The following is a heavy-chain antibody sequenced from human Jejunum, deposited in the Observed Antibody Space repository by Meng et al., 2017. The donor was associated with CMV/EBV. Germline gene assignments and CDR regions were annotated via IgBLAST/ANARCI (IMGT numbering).Heavy chain of an antibody. CDR1: SISSSNYY. V-gene: IGHV4-39*01. D-gene: IGHD4-17*01. Sequence: SISSSNYYWGWIRQPPGKGLEWIGSIYYRGSTYYNPSLKSRVTISVDTSKDQFSLKLSSVTAADTAVYYCARHSSPVTTPARVNFDYWGQGTLVTVSS. CDR3: ARHSSPVTTPARVNFDY. J-gene: IGHJ4*02. CDR2: IYYRGST.